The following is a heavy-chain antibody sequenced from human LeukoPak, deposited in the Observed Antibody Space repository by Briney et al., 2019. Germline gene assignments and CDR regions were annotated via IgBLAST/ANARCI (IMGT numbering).Heavy chain of an antibody. J-gene: IGHJ4*02. Sequence: ASVNVSCKASGYTFTRYYMHWVRQAPGQGLEWMGIIDPSGGSTSYAQKFQGRVTMTRDTSTSTVYMDLSSLRSEDTAVYYCARDKSGTTQGDSDYWGQGTLVTVSS. D-gene: IGHD1-1*01. CDR2: IDPSGGST. V-gene: IGHV1-46*01. CDR3: ARDKSGTTQGDSDY. CDR1: GYTFTRYY.